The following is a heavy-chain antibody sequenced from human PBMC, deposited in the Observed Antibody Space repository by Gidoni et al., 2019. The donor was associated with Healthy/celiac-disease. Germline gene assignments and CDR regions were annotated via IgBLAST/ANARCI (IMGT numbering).Heavy chain of an antibody. D-gene: IGHD6-19*01. Sequence: QVQLVQSGDEVKKPGASVKVSCKASGDTCTGYYMHWVRQAPGQGREWMGWINPNSGGTNYAQKFQGWVTMTRDTSISTAYMELSRLRSDDTAVYYCAREDGSGWYSLDYWGQGTLVTVSS. CDR3: AREDGSGWYSLDY. CDR1: GDTCTGYY. CDR2: INPNSGGT. V-gene: IGHV1-2*04. J-gene: IGHJ4*02.